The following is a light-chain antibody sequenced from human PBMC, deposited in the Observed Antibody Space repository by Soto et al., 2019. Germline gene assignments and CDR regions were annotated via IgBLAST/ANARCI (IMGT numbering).Light chain of an antibody. CDR1: QSVSANY. J-gene: IGKJ3*01. CDR2: GAS. V-gene: IGKV3-20*01. CDR3: QQHGSSPFT. Sequence: EIVLTQSPGTLSLSPGERATLSCRASQSVSANYLAWYQQKPGQAPRLLIYGASTRATGIPDRFSGSGSGPDFTLTISRLEPEDFAVYFCQQHGSSPFTFGPGTKVVI.